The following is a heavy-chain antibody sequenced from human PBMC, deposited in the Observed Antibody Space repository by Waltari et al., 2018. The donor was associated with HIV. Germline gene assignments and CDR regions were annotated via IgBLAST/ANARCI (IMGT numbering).Heavy chain of an antibody. D-gene: IGHD6-6*01. CDR2: IYTSGST. CDR3: ARAAMGGHSSSDVYYYYGMDV. Sequence: QVQLQESGPGLVKPSETLSLTCTVSGGSISSYYWSWIRQPAGKGLEWIGRIYTSGSTNYNPSLKSRVTMSVDTSKNQFSLKLSSVTAADTAVYYCARAAMGGHSSSDVYYYYGMDVWGQGTTVTVSS. V-gene: IGHV4-4*07. CDR1: GGSISSYY. J-gene: IGHJ6*02.